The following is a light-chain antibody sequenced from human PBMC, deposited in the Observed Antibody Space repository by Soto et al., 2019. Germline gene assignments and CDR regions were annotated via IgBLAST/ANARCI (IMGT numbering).Light chain of an antibody. J-gene: IGLJ1*01. Sequence: QSALTQPASVSGSPGQSITISCTGTSSDVGSYNLVSWYQQHPGKAPKLMIYEVSKRPSGVSNRFSGSKSGNTASLTISGLQAEDEADXYCCSYAGSSTYVFGTGTKVTVL. V-gene: IGLV2-23*02. CDR3: CSYAGSSTYV. CDR2: EVS. CDR1: SSDVGSYNL.